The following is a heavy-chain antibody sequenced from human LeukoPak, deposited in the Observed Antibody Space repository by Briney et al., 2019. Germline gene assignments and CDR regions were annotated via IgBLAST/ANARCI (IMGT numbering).Heavy chain of an antibody. V-gene: IGHV4-59*08. CDR3: ARHRFNSVWSTFDI. CDR1: GGSISSYY. Sequence: SETLSLTCTVSGGSISSYYWSWIRQPPGKGLEWIGYIYYSGSTNYNPSLKSRVTISVDTSTNQFSLKLTSVTAADTAVYYCARHRFNSVWSTFDIWGQGTMVTVSS. CDR2: IYYSGST. J-gene: IGHJ3*02. D-gene: IGHD6-19*01.